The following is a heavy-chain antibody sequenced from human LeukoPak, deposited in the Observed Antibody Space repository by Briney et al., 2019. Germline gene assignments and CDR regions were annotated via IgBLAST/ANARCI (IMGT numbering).Heavy chain of an antibody. CDR1: GYSISRGFY. V-gene: IGHV4-38-2*02. D-gene: IGHD3-10*01. CDR3: ARGFRGPNFDY. Sequence: SETLCLSCTVSGYSISRGFYWGCIRQPPGKGLASIGTFHHSGSTNYNPPLKSRVTISVDTSKNQFSLKLSSVTPADTAVYYCARGFRGPNFDYWGQGTLVTVSS. J-gene: IGHJ4*02. CDR2: FHHSGST.